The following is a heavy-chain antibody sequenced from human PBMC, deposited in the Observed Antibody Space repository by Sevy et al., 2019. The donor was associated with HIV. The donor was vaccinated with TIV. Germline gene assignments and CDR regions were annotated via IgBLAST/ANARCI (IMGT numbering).Heavy chain of an antibody. J-gene: IGHJ4*02. Sequence: GGSLRLSCAASGFTFSSYSMNWVRQAPGKGLEWVSSISSSSSYIYYADSVKGRFTISRDNVKNSLYLQMNSLRAEDTAVYYCARDVTMVRGVIGYWGQGTLVTVSS. CDR1: GFTFSSYS. CDR2: ISSSSSYI. D-gene: IGHD3-10*01. CDR3: ARDVTMVRGVIGY. V-gene: IGHV3-21*01.